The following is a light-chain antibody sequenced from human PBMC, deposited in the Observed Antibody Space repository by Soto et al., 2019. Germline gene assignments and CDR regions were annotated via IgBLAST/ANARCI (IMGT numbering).Light chain of an antibody. Sequence: QLVLAQSPSASAPLGASVKLTCTLSSGHDNYAIAWHQQQPEKGPRFLMKVNSDGSHTKGDGIPDRFSGSSSGAEHFLTISSLHSEDEADYYCQTWGAATVVCGGGTKLTVL. CDR3: QTWGAATVV. CDR2: VNSDGSH. V-gene: IGLV4-69*01. J-gene: IGLJ2*01. CDR1: SGHDNYA.